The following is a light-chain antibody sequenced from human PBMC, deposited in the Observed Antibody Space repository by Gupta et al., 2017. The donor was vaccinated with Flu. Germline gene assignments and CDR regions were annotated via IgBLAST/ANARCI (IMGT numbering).Light chain of an antibody. CDR3: QQSFSTPFS. CDR1: RNIRNY. Sequence: TQAPSSLSASVRDRVTITCRASRNIRNYLNWYQQKPGKAPKLLIYTTSTVQSGVPSRFSGSGSGTDFTLTISRLQAEDFANYYCQQSFSTPFSFGQGTKVDLK. V-gene: IGKV1-39*01. J-gene: IGKJ3*01. CDR2: TTS.